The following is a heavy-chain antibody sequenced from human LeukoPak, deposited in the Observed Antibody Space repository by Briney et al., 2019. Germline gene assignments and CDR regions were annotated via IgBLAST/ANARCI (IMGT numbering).Heavy chain of an antibody. D-gene: IGHD3-16*01. Sequence: GGSLRLSCAASGFTFSSYGMHWVRQAPGKGLEWVSLIWYDGSNKYYADSVKGRFTISRDNSKNTLYLQMNSLRAEDTAVYHCARDWGKGDYWGQGTLVTVSS. J-gene: IGHJ4*02. CDR1: GFTFSSYG. V-gene: IGHV3-33*01. CDR2: IWYDGSNK. CDR3: ARDWGKGDY.